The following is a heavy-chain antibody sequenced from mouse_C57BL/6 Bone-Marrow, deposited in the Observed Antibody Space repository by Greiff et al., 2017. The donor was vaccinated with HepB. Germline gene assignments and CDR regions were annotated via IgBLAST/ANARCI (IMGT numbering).Heavy chain of an antibody. V-gene: IGHV1-82*01. CDR3: ARGGDYYGSHFDY. Sequence: QVQLQQSGPELVKPGASVKISCKASGYAFSSSWMNWVKQRPGKGLEWIGRIYPGDGDTNYNGKFKGKATLTADKSSSTAYMQLSSLTSEDSAVYFCARGGDYYGSHFDYWGQGTTLTVSS. J-gene: IGHJ2*01. D-gene: IGHD1-1*01. CDR2: IYPGDGDT. CDR1: GYAFSSSW.